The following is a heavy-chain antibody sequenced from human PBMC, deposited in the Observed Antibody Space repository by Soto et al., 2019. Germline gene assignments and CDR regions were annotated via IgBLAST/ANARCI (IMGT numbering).Heavy chain of an antibody. Sequence: ASVKVSCKASGYTFTSYGISWVRQAPGQGLEWMGWISAYNGNTNYAQKLQGRVTMTTDTSTSTAYMELRSLRSDDTAVYYCARDGITMVRGVIIRVPPRDYYYGMDVWGQGIIVTVYS. CDR2: ISAYNGNT. V-gene: IGHV1-18*01. D-gene: IGHD3-10*01. CDR3: ARDGITMVRGVIIRVPPRDYYYGMDV. J-gene: IGHJ6*02. CDR1: GYTFTSYG.